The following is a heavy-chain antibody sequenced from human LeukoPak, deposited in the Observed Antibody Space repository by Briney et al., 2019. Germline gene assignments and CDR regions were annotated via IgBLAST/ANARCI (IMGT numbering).Heavy chain of an antibody. V-gene: IGHV3-7*01. D-gene: IGHD5-18*01. CDR1: GFTFSSYW. Sequence: GGSLKLSCAASGFTFSSYWLSWVREAPGKGLEWVANIKQDGSEKYSVDSVKGRFTISRDNAKDSLYLQMNSLRTEDTAVYYCARDVRGSVTSYFYYYMDVWGKGTTVTVSS. J-gene: IGHJ6*03. CDR3: ARDVRGSVTSYFYYYMDV. CDR2: IKQDGSEK.